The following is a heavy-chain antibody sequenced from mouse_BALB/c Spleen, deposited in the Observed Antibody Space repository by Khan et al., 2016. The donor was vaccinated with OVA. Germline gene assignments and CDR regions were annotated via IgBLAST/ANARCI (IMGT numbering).Heavy chain of an antibody. CDR2: IWSGGST. CDR3: ARIFIGTTDYAMDY. J-gene: IGHJ4*01. Sequence: QVQLQQLGPGLVQPSQSLSITCTVSGFSLTSYGVHWVRQSPGKGLEWLGVIWSGGSTDYNAAFISRLSISKDNSKSQVFFKMNSLQANDTAIYYCARIFIGTTDYAMDYWGQGTSVTVSS. D-gene: IGHD2-14*01. CDR1: GFSLTSYG. V-gene: IGHV2-2*02.